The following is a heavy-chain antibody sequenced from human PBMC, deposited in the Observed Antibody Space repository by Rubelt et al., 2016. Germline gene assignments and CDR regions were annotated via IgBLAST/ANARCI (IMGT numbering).Heavy chain of an antibody. CDR2: IYYSGST. V-gene: IGHV4-59*12. J-gene: IGHJ4*02. CDR3: ARSGFGSGSYPVY. Sequence: GKGLEWIGYIYYSGSTNYNPSLKSRVTISVDTSKNQFSLKLSSVTAADTAVYYCARSGFGSGSYPVYWGQGTLVTVSS. D-gene: IGHD1-26*01.